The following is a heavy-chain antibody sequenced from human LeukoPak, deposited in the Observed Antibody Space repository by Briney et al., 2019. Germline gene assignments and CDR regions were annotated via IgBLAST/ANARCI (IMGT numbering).Heavy chain of an antibody. Sequence: GESLKISCKASGYSFTTYWIGWVRQMPGKGLEWMGIIYPGDSDTRYGPSFQGQVTISADKSITTAYLQWSGPKASDTAMYYCARHSGVSGIVDYWGQGTLVTVSS. CDR1: GYSFTTYW. V-gene: IGHV5-51*01. D-gene: IGHD6-19*01. CDR2: IYPGDSDT. J-gene: IGHJ4*02. CDR3: ARHSGVSGIVDY.